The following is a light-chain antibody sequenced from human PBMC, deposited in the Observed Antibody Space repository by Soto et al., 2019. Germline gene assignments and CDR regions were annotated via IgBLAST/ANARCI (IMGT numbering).Light chain of an antibody. CDR3: YSYAADNTYYV. CDR2: EVS. J-gene: IGLJ1*01. CDR1: SSDVGIYNL. Sequence: QSALTQPASVSGSPGQSIAISCTGTSSDVGIYNLVSWYQQHPGKAPKLIIYEVSKRASGVSDRFSGSKSGSTASLTISGLQADDEADYYCYSYAADNTYYVXRTGTKVT. V-gene: IGLV2-23*02.